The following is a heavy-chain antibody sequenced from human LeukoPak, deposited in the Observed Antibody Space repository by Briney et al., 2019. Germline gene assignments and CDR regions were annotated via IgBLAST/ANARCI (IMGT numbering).Heavy chain of an antibody. V-gene: IGHV3-7*01. CDR2: IKQDGSVK. CDR1: GFIFSNYW. CDR3: ARALDV. Sequence: GGSLRLSCAASGFIFSNYWMHWVRQAPGKGLEWVATIKQDGSVKHFVDSVKGRFTISRDNAKNSLYLQMNSLRAEDTAAYYCARALDVWGQGTTVTVSS. J-gene: IGHJ6*02.